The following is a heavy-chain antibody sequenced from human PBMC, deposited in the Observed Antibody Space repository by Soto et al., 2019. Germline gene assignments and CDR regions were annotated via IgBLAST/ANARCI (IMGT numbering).Heavy chain of an antibody. V-gene: IGHV3-9*01. D-gene: IGHD3-16*02. Sequence: EVQLVESGGGLVQPGRSLRLSCAASGFIFDDYAMHWVRQAPGKGLEWVSGISWNSGNVGYADSVKGRFIISRDNANNSLKMQMNSLRADATDLYYWAKDDMLRKMKTFEGLMNTLGGVIVWNYMDVWGKGTTVTVSS. J-gene: IGHJ6*03. CDR3: AKDDMLRKMKTFEGLMNTLGGVIVWNYMDV. CDR2: ISWNSGNV. CDR1: GFIFDDYA.